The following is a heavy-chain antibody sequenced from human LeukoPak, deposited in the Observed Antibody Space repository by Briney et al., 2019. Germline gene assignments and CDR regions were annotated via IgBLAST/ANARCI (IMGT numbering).Heavy chain of an antibody. V-gene: IGHV1-2*02. CDR1: GYTFTGYY. CDR2: INPNSGGT. Sequence: ASVKVSCKASGYTFTGYYMHWVRQAPGQGLEWMGWINPNSGGTNYAQKFQGRVTMTRDTSISTAYMELSRLRSDDTAVYYCARNYYDSTGYYGDGAFDIWGQGTMVTVSS. CDR3: ARNYYDSTGYYGDGAFDI. J-gene: IGHJ3*02. D-gene: IGHD3-22*01.